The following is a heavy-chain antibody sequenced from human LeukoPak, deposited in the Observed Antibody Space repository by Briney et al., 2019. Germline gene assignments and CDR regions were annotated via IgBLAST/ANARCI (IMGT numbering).Heavy chain of an antibody. CDR3: ARDRGYCSSTSCLPYYYYGMDV. D-gene: IGHD2-2*01. Sequence: GGSLRLSCAASGFTFSSYWMSWVRQAPGKGLEWVANIKQDGSEKYYVDSVKGRFTISRDNAKNSLYLQMNSLRAEDTAVYYRARDRGYCSSTSCLPYYYYGMDVWGKGTTVTVSS. CDR2: IKQDGSEK. J-gene: IGHJ6*04. V-gene: IGHV3-7*03. CDR1: GFTFSSYW.